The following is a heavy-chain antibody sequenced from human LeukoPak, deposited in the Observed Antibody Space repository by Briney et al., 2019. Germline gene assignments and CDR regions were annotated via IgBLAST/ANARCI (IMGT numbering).Heavy chain of an antibody. Sequence: TGGSLRLSCAASGFTFSSYWMSWVRQAPGKGLEWVSSIDYSSNYIYTADSVKGRFTTSRDNAKNSLDLQMNSLKAEDTAVYYCATPAAGPGAEYSQYWGQGTLVIVSS. J-gene: IGHJ1*01. CDR2: IDYSSNYI. CDR3: ATPAAGPGAEYSQY. V-gene: IGHV3-21*01. D-gene: IGHD6-13*01. CDR1: GFTFSSYW.